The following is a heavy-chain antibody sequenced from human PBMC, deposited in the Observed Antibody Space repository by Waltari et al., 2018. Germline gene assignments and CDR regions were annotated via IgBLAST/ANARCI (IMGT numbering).Heavy chain of an antibody. V-gene: IGHV4-34*02. Sequence: QVQLQQWGAGQLQPSETLSLTCAVYGGSFNGYYWGWIRQPPGKGLEWIWEINHNGNRKYNPVLRSRVTMLVDTSRSQFSLKVNSVTAADTAVYYCVRLEDCSGPGGNCYSGDSFALDVWGQGTTVTVSS. CDR3: VRLEDCSGPGGNCYSGDSFALDV. D-gene: IGHD2-8*02. CDR2: INHNGNR. J-gene: IGHJ6*02. CDR1: GGSFNGYY.